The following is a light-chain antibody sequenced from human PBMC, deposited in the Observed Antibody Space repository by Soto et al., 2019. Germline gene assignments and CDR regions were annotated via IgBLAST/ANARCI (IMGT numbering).Light chain of an antibody. V-gene: IGKV3-11*01. CDR1: QSVSNY. J-gene: IGKJ4*01. Sequence: EIVLTQSPATLSLSPGERATLSCRASQSVSNYLVWYQQKPGQAPRLLIYDASNRATGIPARFSGSGSGTDFTLTISSLEPEDFAVYYCQQRSNLPPLTFGGGTKVEIK. CDR2: DAS. CDR3: QQRSNLPPLT.